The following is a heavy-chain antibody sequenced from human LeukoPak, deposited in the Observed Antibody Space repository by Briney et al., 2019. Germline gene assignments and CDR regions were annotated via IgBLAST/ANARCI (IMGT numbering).Heavy chain of an antibody. Sequence: ASVKVSCKASGYTFTSYGISWVRQAPGQGLEWMGWISAYNGNTNYAQKLQGRVTMTTDTSTSTAYMELRSLRSDDTAVYYCARDSRYCSGGSCYPHLWGQGTMVTVSS. CDR3: ARDSRYCSGGSCYPHL. CDR2: ISAYNGNT. D-gene: IGHD2-15*01. CDR1: GYTFTSYG. V-gene: IGHV1-18*01. J-gene: IGHJ3*01.